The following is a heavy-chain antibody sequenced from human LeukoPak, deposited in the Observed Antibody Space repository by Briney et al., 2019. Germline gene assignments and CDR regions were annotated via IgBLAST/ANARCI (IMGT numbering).Heavy chain of an antibody. D-gene: IGHD2-8*01. J-gene: IGHJ6*04. V-gene: IGHV3-30*02. CDR3: AKVDAVTV. Sequence: GGSLRLSCTASVFVFSGYGMQWDRHAPGKGLGWVAFLRYDGTTKYYAASVKGLFTISRDNSQETLYLQMNSLAAEDTAIYYCAKVDAVTVWGNGTTVAVAS. CDR1: VFVFSGYG. CDR2: LRYDGTTK.